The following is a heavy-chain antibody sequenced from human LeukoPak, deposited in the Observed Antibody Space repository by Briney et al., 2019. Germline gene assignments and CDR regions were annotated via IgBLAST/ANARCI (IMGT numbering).Heavy chain of an antibody. CDR1: GGSISSYY. D-gene: IGHD1-26*01. J-gene: IGHJ4*02. Sequence: SETLSLTCTASGGSISSYYWSWIRQPPGKGLEWIGYIYTSGSTNYNPSLKSRVTISVDTSKNQFSLKLSSVTAADTAVYYCASSIVGATLDYWGQGTLVTVSS. CDR2: IYTSGST. V-gene: IGHV4-4*09. CDR3: ASSIVGATLDY.